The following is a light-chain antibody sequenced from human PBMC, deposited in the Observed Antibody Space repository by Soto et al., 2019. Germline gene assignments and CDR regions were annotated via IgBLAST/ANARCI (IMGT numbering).Light chain of an antibody. Sequence: DIQMTQSPSXLSEFVGDTVTITCRASQNINRYLAWYQQKPGKAPKLLIYDSSTLERGVPSRFNGSGSATAFTLTISSLQPEDFATYYCQQYYTSSPLTFGGGTKGDIK. V-gene: IGKV1-5*01. CDR1: QNINRY. J-gene: IGKJ4*01. CDR3: QQYYTSSPLT. CDR2: DSS.